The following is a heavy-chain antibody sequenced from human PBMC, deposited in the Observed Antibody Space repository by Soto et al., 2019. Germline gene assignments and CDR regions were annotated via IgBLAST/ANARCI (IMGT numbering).Heavy chain of an antibody. CDR3: AKAYDILTEYNWFDP. D-gene: IGHD3-9*01. J-gene: IGHJ5*02. CDR1: GFTFSSYA. CDR2: ISGSGGST. V-gene: IGHV3-23*01. Sequence: GGSLRLSCAASGFTFSSYAMSWVRQAPGKGLEWVSAISGSGGSTYYADSVKGWFTISRDNSKNTLYLQMNSLRAEDTAVYYCAKAYDILTEYNWFDPWGQGTLVTVSS.